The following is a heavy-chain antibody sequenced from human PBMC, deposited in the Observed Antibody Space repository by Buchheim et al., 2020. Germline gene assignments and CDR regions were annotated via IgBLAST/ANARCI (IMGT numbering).Heavy chain of an antibody. V-gene: IGHV3-74*01. Sequence: EEQLVESGGGVVQPGGSLRLSCAASGFTFSSYWMQWVRQAPGKGLVWVSRINSDGSRTSYADFVKGQFTISRDNAKKTLYLQMNSLRVEDTAVYLCASGLYGSYGMDVWGQGTT. CDR3: ASGLYGSYGMDV. J-gene: IGHJ6*02. CDR2: INSDGSRT. D-gene: IGHD4-17*01. CDR1: GFTFSSYW.